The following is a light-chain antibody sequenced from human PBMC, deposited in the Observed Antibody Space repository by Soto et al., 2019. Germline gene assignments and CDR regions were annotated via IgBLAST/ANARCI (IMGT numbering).Light chain of an antibody. J-gene: IGLJ1*01. CDR2: DVT. CDR3: SSYTSSSSYV. V-gene: IGLV2-14*01. CDR1: SSDVGGYKY. Sequence: QSALTQPASVSGSPGQSITISCTGTSSDVGGYKYVSWYQQHPDKAPKLIIYDVTNRPSGISNRFSGSKSGNTASLTISGLQAEDVADYYCSSYTSSSSYVFGTGTKVTVL.